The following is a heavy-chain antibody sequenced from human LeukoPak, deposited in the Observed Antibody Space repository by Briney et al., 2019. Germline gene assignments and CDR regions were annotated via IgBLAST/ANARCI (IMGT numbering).Heavy chain of an antibody. CDR1: GGSISSGNYY. D-gene: IGHD6-19*01. V-gene: IGHV4-61*10. J-gene: IGHJ1*01. CDR3: ASRSGWSQYFQH. CDR2: VYYSGST. Sequence: SETLSLTCTVSGGSISSGNYYWSWIRQPAGKGLEWIGRVYYSGSTNYNPSLKSRVTISVDTSKNQFSLKLSSVTAADTAVYYCASRSGWSQYFQHWGQGTLVTVSS.